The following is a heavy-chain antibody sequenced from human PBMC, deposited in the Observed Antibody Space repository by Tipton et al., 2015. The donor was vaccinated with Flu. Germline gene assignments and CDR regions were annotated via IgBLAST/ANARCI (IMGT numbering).Heavy chain of an antibody. D-gene: IGHD1-7*01. CDR1: GDSIRNDYF. Sequence: TLSLTCAVSGDSIRNDYFWGWIRQPPGRGLEWIATIHRSRRSRYNPSLKSRVTISIDTSKKPKSLEMRSVTAADMAVYYCARRDYSNYVSDPKSWFGPWGQGTLVAVSS. J-gene: IGHJ5*02. CDR3: ARRDYSNYVSDPKSWFGP. CDR2: IHRSRRS. V-gene: IGHV4-38-2*01.